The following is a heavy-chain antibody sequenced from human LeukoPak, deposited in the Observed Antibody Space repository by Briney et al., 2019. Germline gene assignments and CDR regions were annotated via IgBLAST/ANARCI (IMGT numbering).Heavy chain of an antibody. Sequence: GASVKVSCKASGYTFTDYYVHWVRQAPGQGLEWMGMINPSGGSTTDAQKFQGRVTMTSDPSTSTVYMELYSLRSEDTAVYYCARDPPSYYDSSGHTYWYFDLWGRGTLVTVSS. CDR3: ARDPPSYYDSSGHTYWYFDL. D-gene: IGHD3-22*01. CDR2: INPSGGST. CDR1: GYTFTDYY. V-gene: IGHV1-46*01. J-gene: IGHJ2*01.